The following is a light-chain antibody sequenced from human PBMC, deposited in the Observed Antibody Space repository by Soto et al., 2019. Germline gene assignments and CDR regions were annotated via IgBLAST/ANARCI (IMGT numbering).Light chain of an antibody. CDR3: QQRSNWPPLIS. CDR2: DAS. J-gene: IGKJ5*01. CDR1: QSVSNNY. Sequence: ETVLTQSPGTLSLSPGERATLSCRASQSVSNNYLAWYQQKPGQAPRLPIYDASNRATGIPARFSGSGSGTDFTLTISSLEPEDFAVYYCQQRSNWPPLISFGQGTRLEI. V-gene: IGKV3-11*01.